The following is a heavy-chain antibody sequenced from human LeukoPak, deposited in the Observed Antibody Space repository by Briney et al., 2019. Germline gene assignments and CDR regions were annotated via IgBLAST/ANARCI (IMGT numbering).Heavy chain of an antibody. Sequence: GGSLRLSCAASGFTFSDYCMSWIRQAPGKGLEWVSSISSSSSYINYADSVKGRFTISRGNAKNSLYLQMNSLRAEDTAVYYCARAAALGHIFGYWGQGSLVTVSA. J-gene: IGHJ4*02. V-gene: IGHV3-11*06. CDR1: GFTFSDYC. CDR2: ISSSSSYI. D-gene: IGHD2-21*01. CDR3: ARAAALGHIFGY.